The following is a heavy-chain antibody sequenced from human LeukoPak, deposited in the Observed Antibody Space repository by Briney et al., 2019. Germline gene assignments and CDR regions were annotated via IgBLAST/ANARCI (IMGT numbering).Heavy chain of an antibody. CDR2: IIAYNGKT. Sequence: ASVKVSCKASGYTFTSYGISWVRQAPGQGLEWMGWIIAYNGKTNYAQKLQGRVTMTTDTSTSTAYMELRSLRSDDTAVYYCARGSPYSSSWEFDYWGQGTLVTVSS. J-gene: IGHJ4*02. V-gene: IGHV1-18*04. D-gene: IGHD6-13*01. CDR1: GYTFTSYG. CDR3: ARGSPYSSSWEFDY.